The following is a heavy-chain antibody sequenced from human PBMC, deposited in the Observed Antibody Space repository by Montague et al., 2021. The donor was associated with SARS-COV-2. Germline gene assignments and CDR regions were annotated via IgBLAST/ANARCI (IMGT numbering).Heavy chain of an antibody. D-gene: IGHD4-17*01. CDR1: GFTFSSYA. J-gene: IGHJ3*02. V-gene: IGHV3-23*01. CDR2: ISGSGGST. CDR3: SKTLMTTVTTWAFDI. Sequence: SLRLSCAASGFTFSSYAMSWVRQAPGKGLEWVSAISGSGGSTYYADSVKGRFTISRDNSKNTLCLQMNSLRAEDTAVYYCSKTLMTTVTTWAFDIWGQGTMVTVSS.